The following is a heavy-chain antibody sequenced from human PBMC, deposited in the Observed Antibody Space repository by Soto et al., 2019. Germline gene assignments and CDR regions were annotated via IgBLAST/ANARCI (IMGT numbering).Heavy chain of an antibody. D-gene: IGHD2-2*01. CDR1: GYSFTSYW. CDR3: ARRLGYCSSTSCYDAFDI. CDR2: IYPGDSDT. J-gene: IGHJ3*02. Sequence: GESLKISCKGSGYSFTSYWIGWVRQMPGKGLEWMGIIYPGDSDTRYSPSFQGQVTISADTSISTAYLQWSSLKASDTAMYYCARRLGYCSSTSCYDAFDIWGQGTMVTVSS. V-gene: IGHV5-51*01.